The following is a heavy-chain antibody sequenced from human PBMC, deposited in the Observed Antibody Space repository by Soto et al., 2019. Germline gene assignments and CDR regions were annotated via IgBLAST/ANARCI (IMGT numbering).Heavy chain of an antibody. D-gene: IGHD3-10*01. CDR2: ISRDGSNK. V-gene: IGHV3-30*04. CDR1: GFTFSRYA. CDR3: ARSRNSAVADSFDF. J-gene: IGHJ4*02. Sequence: GGSLRLSCAASGFTFSRYAIHWVRQAPGKGLEWVAVISRDGSNKYYVDSVKGRFTISRDNSKNTLYLQMNSLRDEDMAVYYCARSRNSAVADSFDFWGQGTLVTVSS.